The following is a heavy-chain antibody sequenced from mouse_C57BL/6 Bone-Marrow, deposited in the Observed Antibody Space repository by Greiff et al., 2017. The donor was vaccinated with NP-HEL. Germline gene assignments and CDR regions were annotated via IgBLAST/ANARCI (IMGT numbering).Heavy chain of an antibody. CDR3: ARHDSSGTGFAY. J-gene: IGHJ3*01. CDR1: GFTFSDYY. D-gene: IGHD3-2*02. V-gene: IGHV5-12*01. Sequence: EVKLMESGGGLVQPGGSLKLSCAASGFTFSDYYMYWVRQTPEKRLEWVAYISNGGGSTYYPDTVKGRFTISRDNAKNTLYLQVSRLKSEDTAMYYCARHDSSGTGFAYWGQGTLVTVSA. CDR2: ISNGGGST.